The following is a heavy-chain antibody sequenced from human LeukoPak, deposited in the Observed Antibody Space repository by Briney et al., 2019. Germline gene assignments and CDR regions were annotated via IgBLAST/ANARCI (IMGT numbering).Heavy chain of an antibody. Sequence: ASVKVSCKASGGTFSSYAISWVRQAPGQGLEWMGRIIPILGIANYAQKFQGRVTITADKSTSTAYMELSSLRSEDTAVYYCARHRRGSYGFDYWGQGTLVTVSS. J-gene: IGHJ4*02. D-gene: IGHD1-26*01. CDR2: IIPILGIA. CDR1: GGTFSSYA. CDR3: ARHRRGSYGFDY. V-gene: IGHV1-69*04.